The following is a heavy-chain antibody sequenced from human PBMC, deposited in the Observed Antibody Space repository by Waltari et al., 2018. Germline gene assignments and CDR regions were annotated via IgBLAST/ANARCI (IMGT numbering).Heavy chain of an antibody. J-gene: IGHJ6*03. CDR1: GYSIRSGSY. V-gene: IGHV4-38-2*02. CDR3: VRDRRDITIFGAVTKYYYYMDV. D-gene: IGHD3-3*01. CDR2: IYPSGTT. Sequence: QVQLHESGPGLVKPSETLSLTCAVSGYSIRSGSYWGWIRQAPGKGLEWVGSIYPSGTTHYNPSLKSRVTIAIDTSKNQFSLRLNSMTAADTAVYYCVRDRRDITIFGAVTKYYYYMDVWGQGTTVTVPS.